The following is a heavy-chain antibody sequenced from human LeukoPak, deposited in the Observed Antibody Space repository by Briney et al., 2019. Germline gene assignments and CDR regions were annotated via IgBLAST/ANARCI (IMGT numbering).Heavy chain of an antibody. CDR1: GGSISSSSYY. J-gene: IGHJ4*02. CDR2: IYYSGST. D-gene: IGHD3-22*01. V-gene: IGHV4-31*03. Sequence: KPSETLSLTCTVSGGSISSSSYYWSWIRQPPGKGLEWIGYIYYSGSTYYNPSLKSRVTISVDTSKNQFSLKLSSVTAADTAVYYCAREARYYYDSSGPWGFDYWGQGTLVTVSS. CDR3: AREARYYYDSSGPWGFDY.